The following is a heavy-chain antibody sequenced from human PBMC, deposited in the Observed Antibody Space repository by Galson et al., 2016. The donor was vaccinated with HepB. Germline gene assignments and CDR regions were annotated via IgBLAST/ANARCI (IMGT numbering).Heavy chain of an antibody. CDR3: ARAQGGSGWYRDAFDI. Sequence: SLRLSCAASGFIFRSHWMYWVRQAPGKGPVWVSRIRDDGSRTNYADSVKGRFTISRDNAKDTLSLQLSSLKVEDTAVYYCARAQGGSGWYRDAFDIWGHGTMVTVSA. CDR1: GFIFRSHW. J-gene: IGHJ3*02. V-gene: IGHV3-74*01. D-gene: IGHD6-13*01. CDR2: IRDDGSRT.